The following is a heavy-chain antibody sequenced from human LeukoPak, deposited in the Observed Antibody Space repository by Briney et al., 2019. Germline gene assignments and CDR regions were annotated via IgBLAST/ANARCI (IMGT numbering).Heavy chain of an antibody. CDR2: IYWDDDK. J-gene: IGHJ4*02. D-gene: IGHD2-2*01. CDR1: GFSLSTTGVG. V-gene: IGHV2-5*02. CDR3: AHRRGYQFDY. Sequence: SGPTLVKPTQTLTLTCTFSGFSLSTTGVGMAWIRQPPGKALEWLALIYWDDDKRYSPSLKSRLTITKDTSKNQVVLTMSNMDPVDTATYFCAHRRGYQFDYWGQGTLVTVSS.